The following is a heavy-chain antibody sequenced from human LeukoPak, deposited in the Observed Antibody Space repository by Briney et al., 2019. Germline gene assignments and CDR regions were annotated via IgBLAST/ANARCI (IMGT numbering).Heavy chain of an antibody. Sequence: GGSLRLSXAASGFTFSSYSMNWVRQAPGKGLEWVSSISSSSSYIYYADSVKGRFTISRDNAKNSLYLQMNSLRAEDTALYYCAKGYYDSSGYYPFDYWGQGTLVTVSS. J-gene: IGHJ4*02. CDR3: AKGYYDSSGYYPFDY. V-gene: IGHV3-21*04. D-gene: IGHD3-22*01. CDR2: ISSSSSYI. CDR1: GFTFSSYS.